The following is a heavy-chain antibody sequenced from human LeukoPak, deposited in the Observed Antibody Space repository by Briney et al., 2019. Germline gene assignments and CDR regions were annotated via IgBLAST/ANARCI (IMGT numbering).Heavy chain of an antibody. CDR3: TRGARFFDF. J-gene: IGHJ4*02. CDR2: INHSGST. V-gene: IGHV4-34*01. Sequence: SETLSLTCAVYGGSFSGYYWSWIRQPPGKGLEWVGEINHSGSTNYNPSLKSRVFISVDTSTNQFSLKLSSVSAADTAIYYCTRGARFFDFWGQGTLVTVSS. CDR1: GGSFSGYY. D-gene: IGHD3-3*01.